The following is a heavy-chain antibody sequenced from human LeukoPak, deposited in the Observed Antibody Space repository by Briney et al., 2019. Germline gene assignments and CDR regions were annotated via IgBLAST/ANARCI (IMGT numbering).Heavy chain of an antibody. CDR1: GFTFRSYW. Sequence: GGSLRLSCAASGFTFRSYWMSWVRQAPGKGLEWVASIKQDGSEKYYVDSVKGRFTISRDNAENSLYLQMNSLRAEDTAVYYCARDFPYYYDTSGYYSDYWGQGTLVTVSS. D-gene: IGHD3-22*01. V-gene: IGHV3-7*01. CDR2: IKQDGSEK. CDR3: ARDFPYYYDTSGYYSDY. J-gene: IGHJ4*02.